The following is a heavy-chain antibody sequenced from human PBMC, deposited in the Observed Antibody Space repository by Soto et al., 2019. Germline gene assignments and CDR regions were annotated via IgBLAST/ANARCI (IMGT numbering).Heavy chain of an antibody. Sequence: LRLSCAASGFTFSSYWMSWVRQAPGKGLEWVANIKQDGSEKYYVDSVKGRFTISRDNAKNSLYLQMNSLRAEDTAVCYCARARYFDWLFYNWGQGTLVTVSS. CDR1: GFTFSSYW. CDR3: ARARYFDWLFYN. V-gene: IGHV3-7*01. CDR2: IKQDGSEK. D-gene: IGHD3-9*01. J-gene: IGHJ4*02.